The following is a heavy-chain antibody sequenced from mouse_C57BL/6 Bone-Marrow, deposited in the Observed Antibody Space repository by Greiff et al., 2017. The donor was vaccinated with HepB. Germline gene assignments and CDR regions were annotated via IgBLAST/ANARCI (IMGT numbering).Heavy chain of an antibody. Sequence: VQLQQPGAELVRPGTSVKLSCKASGYTFTSYWMHWVKQRPGQGLVWIGVIDPSDSYTNYNQKFKGKATLTVDTSSSTAYMQLSSLTSEDSAVYYCARPDYWGQGTLVTVSA. CDR1: GYTFTSYW. J-gene: IGHJ3*01. V-gene: IGHV1-59*01. CDR3: ARPDY. CDR2: IDPSDSYT.